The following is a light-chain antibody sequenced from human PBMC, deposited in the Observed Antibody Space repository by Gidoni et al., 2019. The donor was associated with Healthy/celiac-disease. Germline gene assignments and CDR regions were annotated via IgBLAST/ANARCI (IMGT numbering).Light chain of an antibody. CDR2: EVR. V-gene: IGLV2-14*01. Sequence: SAITQPASVSGSPGRSITISCTGTSSDVGGSNYVSCYQQHPGKAPKLMIYEVRNRPSGVSNRFSVSKSGNTASLTISGLQAEDEADYYCSSYTSSSTLVVFGGGTKLTVL. CDR1: SSDVGGSNY. CDR3: SSYTSSSTLVV. J-gene: IGLJ2*01.